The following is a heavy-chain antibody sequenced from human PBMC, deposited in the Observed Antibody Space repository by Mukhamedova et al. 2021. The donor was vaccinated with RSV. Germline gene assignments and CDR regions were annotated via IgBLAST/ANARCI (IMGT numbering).Heavy chain of an antibody. V-gene: IGHV3-23*03. Sequence: GLEWVSVIYSGGSSTYYADSVKGRFTISRDNSKNTLYLQMNSLRAEDTAVYYCAKDLGPAAIAAFDIWGQGTMVTVS. J-gene: IGHJ3*02. D-gene: IGHD2-2*02. CDR3: AKDLGPAAIAAFDI. CDR2: IYSGGSST.